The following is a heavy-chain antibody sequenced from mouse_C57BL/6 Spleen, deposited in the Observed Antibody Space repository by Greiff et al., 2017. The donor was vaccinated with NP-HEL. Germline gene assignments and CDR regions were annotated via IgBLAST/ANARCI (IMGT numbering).Heavy chain of an antibody. Sequence: VKLQESGAELVKPGASVKISCKASGYAFSSYWMNWVKQRPGKGLEWIGQIYPGDGDTNYNGKFKGKATLTADKSSSTAYMQLSSLTSEDSAVYFCARSDYDYVDYWGQGTTLTVSS. CDR1: GYAFSSYW. J-gene: IGHJ2*01. V-gene: IGHV1-80*01. CDR3: ARSDYDYVDY. D-gene: IGHD2-4*01. CDR2: IYPGDGDT.